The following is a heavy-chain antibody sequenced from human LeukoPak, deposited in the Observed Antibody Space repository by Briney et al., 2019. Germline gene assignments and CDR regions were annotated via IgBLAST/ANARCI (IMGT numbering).Heavy chain of an antibody. CDR3: ARDRRGVTTFDY. Sequence: SETLSLTCTVSGGSISSCYWSWIRQPPGKGLEWIGYITYSGTTNYNPSLKSRVTILVDTSKNQFSLKMNSVTAADTAVYYCARDRRGVTTFDYWGQGTLVTVSS. V-gene: IGHV4-59*01. D-gene: IGHD4-17*01. J-gene: IGHJ4*02. CDR2: ITYSGTT. CDR1: GGSISSCY.